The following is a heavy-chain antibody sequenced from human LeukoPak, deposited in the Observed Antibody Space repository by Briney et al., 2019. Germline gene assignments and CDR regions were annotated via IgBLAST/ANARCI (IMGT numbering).Heavy chain of an antibody. D-gene: IGHD3-9*01. V-gene: IGHV1-18*01. Sequence: ASVKVSCKASGYTFTSYGISWVRQAPGQGLEWMGWISAYNGNTNYAQKLQGRVTMTTDTSTSTAYMELRSLRSDDTAVYYCAKEADILTGYHAFDIWGQGTMVTVSS. CDR1: GYTFTSYG. J-gene: IGHJ3*02. CDR3: AKEADILTGYHAFDI. CDR2: ISAYNGNT.